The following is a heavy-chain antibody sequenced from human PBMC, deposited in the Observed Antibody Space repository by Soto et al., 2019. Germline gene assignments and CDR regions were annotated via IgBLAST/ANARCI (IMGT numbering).Heavy chain of an antibody. CDR2: ISYDGSNK. J-gene: IGHJ4*02. CDR1: GFTFSSYG. V-gene: IGHV3-30*18. D-gene: IGHD3-10*01. CDR3: AKDNGEGGLGY. Sequence: QVQLVESGGGVVQPGRSLRLSCAASGFTFSSYGMHWVRQAPGKGLEWVAVISYDGSNKYYADSVKGRFTISRDNSKNTLYLQMNSLRAEDTAVYYCAKDNGEGGLGYWGQGTLVTVSS.